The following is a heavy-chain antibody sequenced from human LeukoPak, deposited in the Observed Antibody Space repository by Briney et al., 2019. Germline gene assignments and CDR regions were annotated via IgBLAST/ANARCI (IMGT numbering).Heavy chain of an antibody. CDR2: IYYSGRT. Sequence: SQTLSLTCALYGGSFRGYYWSWVRQPPGKGLERIGYIYYSGRTHYTPSLKSRLPISVDTPKTQFSLKLRSVTAADTAVYYCARGGYSYGIGPPDYWGQGTLVTVSS. CDR3: ARGGYSYGIGPPDY. J-gene: IGHJ4*02. CDR1: GGSFRGYY. D-gene: IGHD5-18*01. V-gene: IGHV4-34*09.